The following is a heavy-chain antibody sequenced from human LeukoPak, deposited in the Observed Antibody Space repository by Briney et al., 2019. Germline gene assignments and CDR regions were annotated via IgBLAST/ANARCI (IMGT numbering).Heavy chain of an antibody. J-gene: IGHJ6*03. CDR3: ARDRTGQQLISRKEYYYMDV. D-gene: IGHD4-11*01. V-gene: IGHV3-66*01. Sequence: PGGSLRLSCAASGFIVSSNYMSWVRQAPGKGLEWVSIIYSGGSTYYADSMKGRFTISRDNSKNTLYLQMNSLRAEDTAVYYCARDRTGQQLISRKEYYYMDVWGKGTTVTISS. CDR1: GFIVSSNY. CDR2: IYSGGST.